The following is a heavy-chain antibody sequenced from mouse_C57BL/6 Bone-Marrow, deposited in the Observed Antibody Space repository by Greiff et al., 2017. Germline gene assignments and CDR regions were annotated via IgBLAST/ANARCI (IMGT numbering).Heavy chain of an antibody. J-gene: IGHJ4*01. CDR1: GFTFSDFY. D-gene: IGHD3-2*01. V-gene: IGHV7-1*02. CDR3: ARDADSSGYAMDY. CDR2: SRNKANDYTT. Sequence: EVKLVESGGGLVQPGGSLRLSCATSGFTFSDFYMEWVRQPPGKRLGWIAASRNKANDYTTEYSASVKGRFIVSRDTSQSILYLQMNALRAEDTAIYYCARDADSSGYAMDYWGQGTSVTVSS.